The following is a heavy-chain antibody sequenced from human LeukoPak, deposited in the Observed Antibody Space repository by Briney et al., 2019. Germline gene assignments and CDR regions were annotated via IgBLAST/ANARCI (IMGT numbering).Heavy chain of an antibody. Sequence: TGGSLRLSCAASGLTFNSYCMHCVRHAPGEGLLWVSRINTDGRSTHYADSVKGRLTISRDNAKNMLYLQMNGLRAEDTAVYYCVVWGEDSSGHRFDHWGQGTLVTVSS. CDR2: INTDGRST. V-gene: IGHV3-74*01. J-gene: IGHJ4*02. CDR1: GLTFNSYC. CDR3: VVWGEDSSGHRFDH. D-gene: IGHD3-22*01.